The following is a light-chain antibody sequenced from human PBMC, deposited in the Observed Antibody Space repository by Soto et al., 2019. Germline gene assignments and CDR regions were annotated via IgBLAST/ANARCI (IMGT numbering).Light chain of an antibody. V-gene: IGKV3-20*01. Sequence: EIVLTQSPGTLSLSPGERATLSCRASHSFSSSFLAWYQQKPGQAPRLLIYGASSRATGIPDRFSGSESGTDFTLTISRLEPEDFAVYYCQQYATSLWTFGQGTKVEV. CDR1: HSFSSSF. CDR2: GAS. J-gene: IGKJ1*01. CDR3: QQYATSLWT.